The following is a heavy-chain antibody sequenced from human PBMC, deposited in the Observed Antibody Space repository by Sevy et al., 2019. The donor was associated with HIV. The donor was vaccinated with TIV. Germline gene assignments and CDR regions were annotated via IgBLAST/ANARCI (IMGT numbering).Heavy chain of an antibody. D-gene: IGHD6-6*01. CDR1: GGSFSGYY. J-gene: IGHJ6*02. CDR2: INHSGST. V-gene: IGHV4-34*01. Sequence: SETLSLTCAVYGGSFSGYYWSWIRQPPGKGLEWIGEINHSGSTNYNPSLKSRVTISVDPSKNQFSLRLSSVTAADTAVYYCARLYSSSSGFRYYYYGMDVWGQGTTVTVSS. CDR3: ARLYSSSSGFRYYYYGMDV.